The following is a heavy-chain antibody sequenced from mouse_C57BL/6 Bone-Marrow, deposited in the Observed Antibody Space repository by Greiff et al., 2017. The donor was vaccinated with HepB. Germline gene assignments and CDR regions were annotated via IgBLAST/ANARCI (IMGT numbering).Heavy chain of an antibody. CDR2: ISSGSSTI. CDR3: ASQASYYGSSYDYAMDY. D-gene: IGHD1-1*01. V-gene: IGHV5-17*01. CDR1: GFTFSDYG. Sequence: EVQLQESGGGLVKPGGSLKLSCAASGFTFSDYGMHWVRQAPEKGLEWVAYISSGSSTIYYADTVKGRFTISRDNAKNTLFLQMTSLRSEDTAMYYCASQASYYGSSYDYAMDYWGQGTSVTVSS. J-gene: IGHJ4*01.